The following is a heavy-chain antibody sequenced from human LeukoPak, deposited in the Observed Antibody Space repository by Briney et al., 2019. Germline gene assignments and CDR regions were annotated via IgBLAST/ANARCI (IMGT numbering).Heavy chain of an antibody. CDR2: IIPIFGTA. J-gene: IGHJ6*03. CDR3: ARSYGSGSYYYYYYMDV. Sequence: SVKVSCKASGGTFSSYAISWVRQAPGQGLEWMGGIIPIFGTANYAQKFQGRVTITADKSTSTAYMELSSLRSEDTAVYYCARSYGSGSYYYYYYMDVWGKGTTVTVSS. D-gene: IGHD3-10*01. CDR1: GGTFSSYA. V-gene: IGHV1-69*06.